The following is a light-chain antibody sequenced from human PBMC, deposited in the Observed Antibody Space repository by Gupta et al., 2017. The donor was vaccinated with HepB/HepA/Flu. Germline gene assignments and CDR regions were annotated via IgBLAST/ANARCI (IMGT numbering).Light chain of an antibody. V-gene: IGLV2-11*01. J-gene: IGLJ2*01. CDR1: SSDVGDYNY. CDR2: DVS. Sequence: QSALTQPRSVSGSPGQSVTISCTGTSSDVGDYNYVSWYQQHPGKAPKLMICDVSKRHSGVPDRFSGSKSGKKASLTISGLQADDEADYYCCSYAGSYTWVFGGGTKLTVL. CDR3: CSYAGSYTWV.